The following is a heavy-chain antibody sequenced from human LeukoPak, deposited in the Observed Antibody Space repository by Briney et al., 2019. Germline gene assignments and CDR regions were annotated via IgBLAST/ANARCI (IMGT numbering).Heavy chain of an antibody. Sequence: PSETLSLTCAVYGGSFSGYYWSWIRQPPGKGLEWIGEINHSGSTNYNPSLKSRVTISVDTSKNQFSLKLSSVTAADTAVYHCASQQQLVQYFQHWGQGTLVTASS. D-gene: IGHD6-13*01. J-gene: IGHJ1*01. CDR1: GGSFSGYY. V-gene: IGHV4-34*01. CDR3: ASQQQLVQYFQH. CDR2: INHSGST.